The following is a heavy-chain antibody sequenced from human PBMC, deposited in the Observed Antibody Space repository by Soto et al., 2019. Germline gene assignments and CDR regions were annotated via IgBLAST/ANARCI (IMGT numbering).Heavy chain of an antibody. CDR2: IKQDGSEK. V-gene: IGHV3-7*01. Sequence: GGSLRLSCAASGFTFSSYWMSWVRQAPGKGLEWVANIKQDGSEKYYVDSVKGRFTISRDNAKNSLYLQMNSLRAEDTAVYYCARDSRVAVASIVNWGQGTLVTVSS. CDR1: GFTFSSYW. D-gene: IGHD6-19*01. CDR3: ARDSRVAVASIVN. J-gene: IGHJ4*02.